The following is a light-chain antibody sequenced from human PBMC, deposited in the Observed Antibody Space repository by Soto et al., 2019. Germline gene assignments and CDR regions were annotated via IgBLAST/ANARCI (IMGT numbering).Light chain of an antibody. Sequence: QPALTQPASVSGSPGQSITISCTGTSSDVGGYNYVSWYQQHPGKAPKLMIYEVSNRPSGVSNRFSGSKSGNTASLTISGLQAEDEADYYCSSYTSSSTSYVFGPGTKLTVL. CDR1: SSDVGGYNY. J-gene: IGLJ1*01. V-gene: IGLV2-14*01. CDR3: SSYTSSSTSYV. CDR2: EVS.